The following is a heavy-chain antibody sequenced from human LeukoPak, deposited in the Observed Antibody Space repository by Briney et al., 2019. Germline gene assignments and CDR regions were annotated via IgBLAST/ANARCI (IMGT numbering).Heavy chain of an antibody. J-gene: IGHJ6*02. Sequence: GASVKVSCKASGYTFTSYYMHWVRQAPGQGPEWMGIINPSGGSTSYAQKFQGRVTMTRDTSTSTVYMELSSLRSEDTAVYYCARVISVCSSTSCYRRPNYYYGMDVWGQGTTVTVSS. CDR3: ARVISVCSSTSCYRRPNYYYGMDV. CDR1: GYTFTSYY. CDR2: INPSGGST. D-gene: IGHD2-2*01. V-gene: IGHV1-46*01.